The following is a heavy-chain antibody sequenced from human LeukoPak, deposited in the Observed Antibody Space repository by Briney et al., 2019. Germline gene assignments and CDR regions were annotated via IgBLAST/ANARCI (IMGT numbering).Heavy chain of an antibody. CDR3: ARGPGGWYFY. Sequence: KPSETLSLTCTVSGGSISSYYWSWIRQPPGKGLEWIGYIYYSGSTNYNPSLKSRVTISVDTSKNQFSLKLSSVTAADTAVYYCARGPGGWYFYWGQGTLVTVSS. V-gene: IGHV4-59*01. J-gene: IGHJ4*02. CDR1: GGSISSYY. CDR2: IYYSGST. D-gene: IGHD6-19*01.